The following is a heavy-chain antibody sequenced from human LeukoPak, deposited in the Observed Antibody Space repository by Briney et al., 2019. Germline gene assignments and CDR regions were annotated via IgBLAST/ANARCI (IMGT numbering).Heavy chain of an antibody. V-gene: IGHV1-2*02. CDR1: GYTFTGYY. CDR3: ATDPPRDSSGYRQLNWYFDL. CDR2: INPNSGET. D-gene: IGHD3-22*01. Sequence: ASVEVSCKASGYTFTGYYMHWVRQAPGQGLEWVGWINPNSGETNYAQKFQGRVTVTRDTSISTAYMELSRLRSEDTAVYYCATDPPRDSSGYRQLNWYFDLWGRGTLVTVSS. J-gene: IGHJ2*01.